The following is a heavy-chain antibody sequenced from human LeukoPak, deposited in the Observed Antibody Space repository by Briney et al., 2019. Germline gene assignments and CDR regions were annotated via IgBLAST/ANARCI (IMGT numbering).Heavy chain of an antibody. Sequence: GGSLRLSCAASGFTFSSYAMRWVRQAPGKGLEWVAVISYDGSNKYYADSVKGRFTISRDNSKNTLFLQMNSLRAEDTAVYYCAKEAQGCSITSCYFDSWGQGTLVTVSS. J-gene: IGHJ4*02. D-gene: IGHD2-2*01. CDR2: ISYDGSNK. CDR3: AKEAQGCSITSCYFDS. CDR1: GFTFSSYA. V-gene: IGHV3-30-3*01.